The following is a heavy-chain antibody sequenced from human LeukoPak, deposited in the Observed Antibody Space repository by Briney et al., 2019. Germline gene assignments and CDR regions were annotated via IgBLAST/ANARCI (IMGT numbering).Heavy chain of an antibody. Sequence: ASVKVSCKASGYTFTSHYMHWVRQAPGQGLEWMGWISAYNGNTNYAQKLQGRVTMTTDTSTSTAYMELRSLRSDDTAVHYCARARGGQGSVRGLDAFDIWGQGTMVTVSS. CDR2: ISAYNGNT. J-gene: IGHJ3*02. CDR1: GYTFTSHY. V-gene: IGHV1-18*04. CDR3: ARARGGQGSVRGLDAFDI. D-gene: IGHD3-10*01.